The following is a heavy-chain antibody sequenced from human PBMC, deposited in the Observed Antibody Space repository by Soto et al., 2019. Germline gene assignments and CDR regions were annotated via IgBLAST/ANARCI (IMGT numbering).Heavy chain of an antibody. Sequence: GSLRLSCAASGFTFSSYWMSWVRQAPGKGLEWVANIKQDGSEKYYVDSVKGRFTISRDNAKNSLYLQMNSLRAEDTAVYYCARATYYYDSSGPNWFDPWGQGTLVTVSS. CDR3: ARATYYYDSSGPNWFDP. CDR1: GFTFSSYW. J-gene: IGHJ5*02. D-gene: IGHD3-22*01. CDR2: IKQDGSEK. V-gene: IGHV3-7*01.